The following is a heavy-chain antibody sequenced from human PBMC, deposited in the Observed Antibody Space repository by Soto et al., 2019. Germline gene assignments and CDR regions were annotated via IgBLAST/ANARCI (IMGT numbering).Heavy chain of an antibody. CDR2: IIPIFGTA. CDR3: ARGPQGYNWFDP. Sequence: SVKVSCKACGGTFSSYAISWVRQAPGQGLEWMGGIIPIFGTANYAQKFQGRVTITADESTSTAYMELSSLRSEDTAVYYCARGPQGYNWFDPWGQGTLVTVSS. J-gene: IGHJ5*02. V-gene: IGHV1-69*13. CDR1: GGTFSSYA.